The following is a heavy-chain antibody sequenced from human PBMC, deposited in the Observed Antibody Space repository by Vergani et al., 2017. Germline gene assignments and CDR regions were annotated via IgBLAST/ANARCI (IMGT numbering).Heavy chain of an antibody. D-gene: IGHD3-10*01. CDR1: GFTFTSSA. J-gene: IGHJ4*02. CDR3: ATGPVTMVRGVIKKGYYFDY. Sequence: QMQLVQSGPEVKKPGTSVKVSCKASGFTFTSSAMQWVRQARGQRLEWIGWIVVGSGNTIYAQKFQGRVTMTEDTSTDTAYMELSSLRSEDTAVYYCATGPVTMVRGVIKKGYYFDYWGQGTLVTVSS. CDR2: IVVGSGNT. V-gene: IGHV1-58*02.